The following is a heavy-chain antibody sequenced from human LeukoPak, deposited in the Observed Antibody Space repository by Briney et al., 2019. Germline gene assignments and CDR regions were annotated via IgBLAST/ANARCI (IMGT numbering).Heavy chain of an antibody. CDR1: GFTFSTYA. CDR2: ISGGGGST. CDR3: AKDWGWALRPSYFDY. J-gene: IGHJ4*02. D-gene: IGHD1-26*01. Sequence: PGGSLRLSCAASGFTFSTYAMNWVRQAPGKGLEWVSAISGGGGSTYYADSVKGRFTISRDNSKNTLFLQMNSLRDDDTAVYYCAKDWGWALRPSYFDYWGRGTLVTVSS. V-gene: IGHV3-23*01.